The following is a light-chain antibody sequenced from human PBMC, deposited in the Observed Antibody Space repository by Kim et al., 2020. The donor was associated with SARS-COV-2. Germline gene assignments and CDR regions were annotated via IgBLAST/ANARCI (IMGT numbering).Light chain of an antibody. CDR3: SSYTSTTTLI. V-gene: IGLV2-14*03. CDR2: DVS. J-gene: IGLJ2*01. CDR1: SSDVGGYEY. Sequence: QSALTQPASVSGSPGQSITISCTGASSDVGGYEYVSWYQQHPGKAPKLMIYDVSKRPSGVSNRFSGSKSSNTASLTISGLQAEDEADYYCSSYTSTTTLIFGGGTQLTVL.